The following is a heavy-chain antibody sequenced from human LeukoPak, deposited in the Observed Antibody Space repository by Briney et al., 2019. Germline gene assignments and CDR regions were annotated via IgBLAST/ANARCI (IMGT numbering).Heavy chain of an antibody. D-gene: IGHD6-19*01. V-gene: IGHV3-30*04. CDR3: ARDGAIAVAGFDY. CDR2: ISYDGSNK. J-gene: IGHJ4*02. CDR1: GFTFSYYA. Sequence: PGGSLRLSCAASGFTFSYYAMHWVRQAPGKGLEWVAVISYDGSNKYYADSVKGRFTISRDNSKNTLYPQMNSLRAEDTAVYYCARDGAIAVAGFDYWGQGTLVTVSS.